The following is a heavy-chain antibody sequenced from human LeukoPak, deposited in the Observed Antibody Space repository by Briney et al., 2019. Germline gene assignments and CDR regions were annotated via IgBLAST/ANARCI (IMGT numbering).Heavy chain of an antibody. Sequence: PGGSLRLSCAASGFTFSTYWMHWVRQGPGKGLVWVSRINSDGSSTSYADSVKGRFTISRDNAKNTVYLQMNSLRAEDTAVYYCARGAVAGNFAYWGQGTLVTVSS. V-gene: IGHV3-74*01. J-gene: IGHJ4*02. D-gene: IGHD6-19*01. CDR3: ARGAVAGNFAY. CDR2: INSDGSST. CDR1: GFTFSTYW.